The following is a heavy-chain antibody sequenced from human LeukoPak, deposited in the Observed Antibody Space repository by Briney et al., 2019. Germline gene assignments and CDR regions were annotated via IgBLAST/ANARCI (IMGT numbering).Heavy chain of an antibody. CDR1: GGSISSYY. Sequence: SETLSLTCTVSGGSISSYYWSWIRQPPGKGLEWIGYIYYSGSTNYNPSLKSRVTISVDTSKNQFSLKLSFVTAADTAVYYCARQRDRRVYFDYWGRGTLVTVSS. CDR3: ARQRDRRVYFDY. J-gene: IGHJ4*02. V-gene: IGHV4-59*08. CDR2: IYYSGST.